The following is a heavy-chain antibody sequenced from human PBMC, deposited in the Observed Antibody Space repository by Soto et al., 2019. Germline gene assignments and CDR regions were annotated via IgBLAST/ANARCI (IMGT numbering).Heavy chain of an antibody. J-gene: IGHJ6*02. Sequence: QVPLVESGGGVVQPGRSLRLSCAASGFTFSRHGMHWVRQAPGKGLEWVAVISYDGRNEDYVESVKGRFTISRDNSKNTVYLQMNSLRADDTAVYYCAKEIDAYSNSDYIMDVWGQGTTVTVSS. V-gene: IGHV3-30*18. CDR3: AKEIDAYSNSDYIMDV. CDR2: ISYDGRNE. CDR1: GFTFSRHG. D-gene: IGHD2-21*01.